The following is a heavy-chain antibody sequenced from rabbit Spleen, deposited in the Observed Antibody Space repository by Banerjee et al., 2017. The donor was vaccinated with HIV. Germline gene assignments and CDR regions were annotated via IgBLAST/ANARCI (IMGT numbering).Heavy chain of an antibody. Sequence: QLVESGGGLVKPEGSLKLSSTASLFSISNNAVMCWVRHAPEKGLEWSGYIDPIFGSKYSASWVNGRFTISRPTAQTTLYQLLNSMTAADAASFCCAEDFAGVIGWNFGWWGPGTLVTVS. V-gene: IGHV1S7*01. CDR3: AEDFAGVIGWNFGW. CDR2: IDPIFGSK. J-gene: IGHJ4*01. CDR1: LFSISNNA. D-gene: IGHD4-2*01.